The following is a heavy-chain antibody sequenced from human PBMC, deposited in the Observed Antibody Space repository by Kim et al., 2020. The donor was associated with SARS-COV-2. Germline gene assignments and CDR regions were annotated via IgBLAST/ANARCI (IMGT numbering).Heavy chain of an antibody. CDR2: IYYSGST. J-gene: IGHJ4*02. CDR3: ARQKNSSGWVGLDY. V-gene: IGHV4-39*01. Sequence: SETLSLTCTVSGGSISSSSYYWGWIRQPPGKGLEWIGSIYYSGSTYYNPSLKSRVTISVDTSKNQFSLKLSSVTAADTAVYYCARQKNSSGWVGLDYWGQGTLVTVYS. D-gene: IGHD6-19*01. CDR1: GGSISSSSYY.